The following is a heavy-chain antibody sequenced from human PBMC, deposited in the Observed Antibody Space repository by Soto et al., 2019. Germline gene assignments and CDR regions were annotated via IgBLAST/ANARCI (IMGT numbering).Heavy chain of an antibody. CDR1: GFTFSSYG. CDR3: AKSTGTTDWFDP. V-gene: IGHV3-30*18. CDR2: ISYDGSNK. Sequence: QVQLVESGGGVVQPGRSLRLSCAASGFTFSSYGMHWVRQAPGKGLEWVAVISYDGSNKYYADSVKGRFTISRDNSKNTLYLQMNSLSAEDTAVYYCAKSTGTTDWFDPWGQGTLVTVSS. D-gene: IGHD1-7*01. J-gene: IGHJ5*02.